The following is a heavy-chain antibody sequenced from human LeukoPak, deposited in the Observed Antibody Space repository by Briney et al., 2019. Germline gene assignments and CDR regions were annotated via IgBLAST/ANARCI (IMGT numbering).Heavy chain of an antibody. CDR3: ARWLRKSSSGSKGKAGELAY. Sequence: PGGSRRLSCAASGFTFSSYEMNWFRQAPGKGLEWFSYISSSGSTIYYADSVKGRFTISRDNAKNSLYLQMNSLRAEDTAVYYCARWLRKSSSGSKGKAGELAYWGQGTLVTVSS. D-gene: IGHD3-16*01. V-gene: IGHV3-48*03. CDR1: GFTFSSYE. J-gene: IGHJ4*02. CDR2: ISSSGSTI.